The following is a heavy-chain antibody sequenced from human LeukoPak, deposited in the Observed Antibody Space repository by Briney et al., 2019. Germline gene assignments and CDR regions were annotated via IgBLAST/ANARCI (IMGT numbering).Heavy chain of an antibody. CDR1: GGSVNSSSYY. D-gene: IGHD3-10*01. Sequence: MASETLSLTCTVSGGSVNSSSYYWGWIRQPPGKAMEWIESVYHSGYTYYNPSLNSRVTISIDTSKNQFSLRLSSVPAADTAVYYCARSSMFRGVTFDYWGQGTLVTVSS. CDR3: ARSSMFRGVTFDY. CDR2: VYHSGYT. V-gene: IGHV4-39*01. J-gene: IGHJ4*02.